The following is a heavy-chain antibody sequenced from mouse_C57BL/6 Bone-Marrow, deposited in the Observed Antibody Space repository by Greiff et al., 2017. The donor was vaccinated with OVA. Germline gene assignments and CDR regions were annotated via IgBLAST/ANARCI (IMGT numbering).Heavy chain of an antibody. CDR2: IDPETGGT. D-gene: IGHD2-2*01. CDR3: TRSGGYLRYFDV. CDR1: GYTFTDYE. J-gene: IGHJ1*03. Sequence: VQLQQSGAELVRPGASVTLSCKASGYTFTDYEMHWVKQTPVHGLEWIGAIDPETGGTAYNQKFKGKAILTADKSSSTAYMELRSLTSEDSAVYYCTRSGGYLRYFDVWGTGTTVTVSS. V-gene: IGHV1-15*01.